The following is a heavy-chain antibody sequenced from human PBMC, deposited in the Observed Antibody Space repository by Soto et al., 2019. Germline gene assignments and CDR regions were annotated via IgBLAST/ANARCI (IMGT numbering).Heavy chain of an antibody. D-gene: IGHD6-6*01. Sequence: SETLSLTCAVYGGSFSGYYWSWVRQPPGKGLEWIGEINHSGSTNYNPSLKSRVTISVDTSKNQFSLKLSSVTAADTAVYYCARLEQLGYYYYYGMDVWGQGTTVT. CDR3: ARLEQLGYYYYYGMDV. CDR1: GGSFSGYY. J-gene: IGHJ6*02. CDR2: INHSGST. V-gene: IGHV4-34*01.